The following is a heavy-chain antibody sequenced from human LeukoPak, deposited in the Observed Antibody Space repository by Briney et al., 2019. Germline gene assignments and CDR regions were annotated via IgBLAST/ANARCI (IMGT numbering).Heavy chain of an antibody. J-gene: IGHJ4*02. CDR3: AKKGQADDGGKPD. CDR1: GFTFSSYA. Sequence: GGTLRLSCAASGFTFSSYAMHWVRQAPGKGLERVAVISYDGSNKYYADSVKGRFTISRDNSKNTLYLQMNNLRVDDTAVYYCAKKGQADDGGKPDWGQGTLVIVSS. CDR2: ISYDGSNK. V-gene: IGHV3-30*18.